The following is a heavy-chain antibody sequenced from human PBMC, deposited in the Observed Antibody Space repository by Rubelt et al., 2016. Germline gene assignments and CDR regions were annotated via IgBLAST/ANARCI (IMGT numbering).Heavy chain of an antibody. J-gene: IGHJ3*02. CDR1: GYTFTGYY. CDR2: INPNSGGT. D-gene: IGHD6-19*01. CDR3: ASGIAVAGTWGNDAFDI. Sequence: QVQLVQSGAEVKKPGASVKVSCKASGYTFTGYYMHWVRQAPGQGLEWMGRINPNSGGTNYAQKCQGRVTMTRDTSISRAYMELVMLRSDDTAVYYCASGIAVAGTWGNDAFDIWGQGTMVTVSS. V-gene: IGHV1-2*06.